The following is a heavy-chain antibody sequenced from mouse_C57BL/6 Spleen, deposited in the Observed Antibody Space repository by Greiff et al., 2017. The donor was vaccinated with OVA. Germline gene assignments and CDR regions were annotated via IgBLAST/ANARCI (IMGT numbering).Heavy chain of an antibody. Sequence: VQLKESGGGLVQPGGSLSLSCAASGFTFTDHYMSWVRQPPGKALEWLGFIRNKVNGYTTEYIASVKGRFTISRDNSQSILYLQMNALRAEDSATYYCARYSGSHWYFDVWGTGTTVTVSS. J-gene: IGHJ1*03. V-gene: IGHV7-3*01. D-gene: IGHD1-1*01. CDR1: GFTFTDHY. CDR2: IRNKVNGYTT. CDR3: ARYSGSHWYFDV.